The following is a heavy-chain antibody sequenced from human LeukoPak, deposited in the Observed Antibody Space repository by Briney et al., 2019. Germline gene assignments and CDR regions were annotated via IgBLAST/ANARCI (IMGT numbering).Heavy chain of an antibody. CDR3: GAGSGSYFEAFDI. CDR2: IIPIFGTA. J-gene: IGHJ3*02. Sequence: SVKVSCKASGGTFSSYAISWVRQAPGQGLEWMGRIIPIFGTANYAQKFQGRVTITADESTSTAYMELSSLRSEDTAVYYCGAGSGSYFEAFDIWGQGTMVTVSS. V-gene: IGHV1-69*15. D-gene: IGHD3-10*01. CDR1: GGTFSSYA.